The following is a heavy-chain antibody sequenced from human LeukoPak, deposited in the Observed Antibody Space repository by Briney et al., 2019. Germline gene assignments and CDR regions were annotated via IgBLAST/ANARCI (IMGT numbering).Heavy chain of an antibody. Sequence: GESLKISCKGSGYIFTTYWIGWVRPMPGKGLEWMGIIYPADSDTRYSPSFQGQVTISADKSISTAYLQWSSLKASDTAMYYCASTGYGDYPPYFDYWGQGTLVTVSS. V-gene: IGHV5-51*01. CDR2: IYPADSDT. CDR3: ASTGYGDYPPYFDY. D-gene: IGHD4-17*01. J-gene: IGHJ4*02. CDR1: GYIFTTYW.